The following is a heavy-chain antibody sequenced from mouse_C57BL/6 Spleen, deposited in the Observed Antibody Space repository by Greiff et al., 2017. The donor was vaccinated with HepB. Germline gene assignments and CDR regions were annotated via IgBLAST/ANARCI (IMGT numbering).Heavy chain of an antibody. J-gene: IGHJ4*01. CDR2: IHPNSGST. CDR3: ARGDYDEGDCYAMDY. D-gene: IGHD2-4*01. Sequence: VQLQQPGAELVKPGASVKLSCKASGYTFTSYWMHWVKQRPGQGLEWIGMIHPNSGSTNYNEKFKSKATLTVDKSSSTAYMQLSSLTSEDSAVYYCARGDYDEGDCYAMDYWGQGTSVTVSS. CDR1: GYTFTSYW. V-gene: IGHV1-64*01.